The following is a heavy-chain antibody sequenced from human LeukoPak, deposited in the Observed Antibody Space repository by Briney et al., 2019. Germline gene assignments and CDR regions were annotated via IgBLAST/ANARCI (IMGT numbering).Heavy chain of an antibody. CDR2: IIPKFAVT. V-gene: IGHV1-69*04. Sequence: GASVKVSCKASGGTLSSYAISWMRQAPGQGLEWMGRIIPKFAVTNYAQNFQGRVTITADKSTSTAYMELSSLRSEDTAVYYCASAHYDSSAYYSPYFFDYWGQGTLVTVSS. D-gene: IGHD3-22*01. CDR3: ASAHYDSSAYYSPYFFDY. J-gene: IGHJ4*02. CDR1: GGTLSSYA.